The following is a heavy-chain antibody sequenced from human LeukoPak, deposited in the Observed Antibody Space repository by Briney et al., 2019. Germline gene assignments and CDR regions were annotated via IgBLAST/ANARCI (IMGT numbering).Heavy chain of an antibody. V-gene: IGHV3-74*01. D-gene: IGHD6-19*01. Sequence: GGSLRLSCAAAGFTFSSYWMHWVRQAPGKGLVWVSRINSDGSSTTYADSVKGRFTISRDNAKNTLYLQMNSLRAEDTAVYYCARRGAASGAFDIWGQGTMVTVSS. CDR2: INSDGSST. CDR1: GFTFSSYW. CDR3: ARRGAASGAFDI. J-gene: IGHJ3*02.